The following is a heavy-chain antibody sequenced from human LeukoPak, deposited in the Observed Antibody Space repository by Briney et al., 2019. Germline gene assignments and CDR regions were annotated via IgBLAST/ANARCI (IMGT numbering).Heavy chain of an antibody. CDR2: ISWDGGST. CDR3: AKEGSRRWDCSGGSCSGWDYYMDV. Sequence: PGGSLRLSCAASGFTFDDYAMHWVRQAPGKGLELVSLISWDGGSTYYADSVKGRFTISRDNGKNSLYLQMNSLRAEDTALYYCAKEGSRRWDCSGGSCSGWDYYMDVWGKGTTVTVSS. V-gene: IGHV3-43D*03. CDR1: GFTFDDYA. D-gene: IGHD2-15*01. J-gene: IGHJ6*03.